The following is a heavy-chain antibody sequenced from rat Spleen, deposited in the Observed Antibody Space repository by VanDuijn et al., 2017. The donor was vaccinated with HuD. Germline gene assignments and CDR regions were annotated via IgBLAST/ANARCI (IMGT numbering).Heavy chain of an antibody. V-gene: IGHV2-43*01. D-gene: IGHD1-6*01. CDR1: GFSLTSYH. CDR3: ARADRETYAHFDH. J-gene: IGHJ2*01. Sequence: QVQLKESGPGLVQPSQTLSLTCTVSGFSLTSYHVSWVRQPPGKGLEWMGVIWSGGSTAYKSLLKSRLSITRDISESQVFLEMKSLQTEDTATYYCARADRETYAHFDHWGQGVMVTVSS. CDR2: IWSGGST.